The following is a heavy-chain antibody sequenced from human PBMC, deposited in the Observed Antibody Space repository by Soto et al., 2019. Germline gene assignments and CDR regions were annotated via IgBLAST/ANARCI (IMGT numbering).Heavy chain of an antibody. CDR1: GYSFTSYL. V-gene: IGHV5-10-1*01. CDR3: ARQYATLYGMDV. D-gene: IGHD2-8*01. J-gene: IGHJ6*02. CDR2: IDPSDSYT. Sequence: GESLKISFKGSGYSFTSYLISWVRQMPGKGLEWMGRIDPSDSYTNYSPSFQGHVTISADKSISTAYLQGSSLKASDTAMYYCARQYATLYGMDVWGQGTTVAVSS.